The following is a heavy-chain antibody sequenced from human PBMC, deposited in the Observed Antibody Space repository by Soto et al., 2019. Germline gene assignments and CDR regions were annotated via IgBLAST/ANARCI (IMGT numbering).Heavy chain of an antibody. CDR2: IYSSGST. J-gene: IGHJ5*02. CDR3: ARGQRFSDWFDP. D-gene: IGHD3-3*01. CDR1: GGAISGYY. Sequence: SETLSLTCTVTGGAISGYYWTWIRQSDGEGLEWIGRIYSSGSTNYNPSLKSRVTISLDTSMNYFFLRLSSVTAADTAVYYCARGQRFSDWFDPWGQGTLVTVS. V-gene: IGHV4-4*07.